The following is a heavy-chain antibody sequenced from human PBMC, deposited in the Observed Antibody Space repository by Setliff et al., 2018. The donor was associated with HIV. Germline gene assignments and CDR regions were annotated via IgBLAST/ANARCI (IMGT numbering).Heavy chain of an antibody. D-gene: IGHD1-26*01. CDR1: EFTFSSYA. Sequence: GGSLRLSCAASEFTFSSYAMHWVRQAAGKGLEWVAVIWYDGSIEYYIDSVKGRFTISRDNSKSTLYLQMTNLRAEDTALYFCAKGAGPTTLAEPFDYWGQGTLVTVSS. V-gene: IGHV3-33*08. J-gene: IGHJ4*02. CDR3: AKGAGPTTLAEPFDY. CDR2: IWYDGSIE.